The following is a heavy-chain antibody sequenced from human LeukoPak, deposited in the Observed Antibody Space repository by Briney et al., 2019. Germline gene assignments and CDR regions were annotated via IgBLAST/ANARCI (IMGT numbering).Heavy chain of an antibody. CDR2: ISYDGSNK. CDR3: ARDYSTVTTFFDY. CDR1: GFTFSSYG. J-gene: IGHJ4*02. D-gene: IGHD4-17*01. V-gene: IGHV3-30*03. Sequence: GGSLRLSCAASGFTFSSYGMHWVRQAPGKGLEWVAVISYDGSNKKYADSVKGRFTISRDNSKNTLYLQMNSLRAEDTAVYYCARDYSTVTTFFDYWGQGTLVTVSS.